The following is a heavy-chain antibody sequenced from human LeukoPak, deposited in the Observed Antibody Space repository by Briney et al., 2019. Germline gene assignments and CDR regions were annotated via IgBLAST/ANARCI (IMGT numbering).Heavy chain of an antibody. D-gene: IGHD5-24*01. Sequence: GGSLRLSCAASGFTFDDYGMSWVRQAPGKGLEWVSGINWNGGSTGYADSVKGRFTISRDNAKNSLYLQMNSLRAEDTALCHCARDVEDQYNWFDPWGQGTLVTVSS. CDR1: GFTFDDYG. CDR2: INWNGGST. J-gene: IGHJ5*02. CDR3: ARDVEDQYNWFDP. V-gene: IGHV3-20*01.